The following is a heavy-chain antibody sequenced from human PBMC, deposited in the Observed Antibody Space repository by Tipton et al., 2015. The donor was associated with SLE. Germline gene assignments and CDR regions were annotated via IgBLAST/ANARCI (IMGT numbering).Heavy chain of an antibody. CDR2: IYTSGST. J-gene: IGHJ2*01. D-gene: IGHD3-16*01. Sequence: TLSLTCTVSGGSISSYYWSWIRQPPGKGLEWIWYIYTSGSTNYNPSLKSRVTISVDTSKNQFSLKLSSVTAADTAVYYCARVGDYVWGSSGWYFDLWGRGTLVTVSS. CDR1: GGSISSYY. V-gene: IGHV4-4*08. CDR3: ARVGDYVWGSSGWYFDL.